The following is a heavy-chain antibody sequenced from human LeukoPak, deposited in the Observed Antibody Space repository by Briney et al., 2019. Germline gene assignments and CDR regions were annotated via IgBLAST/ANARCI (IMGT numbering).Heavy chain of an antibody. D-gene: IGHD3-16*01. Sequence: GGSLRLSCAASGFTFSSYEMNWVRRAPGKGLEWVSYISSSGSTIYYADSVKGRFTISRDNAKNSLYLQMNSLRAEDTAVYYCARETRDVSDYWGQGTLVTVSS. CDR2: ISSSGSTI. CDR1: GFTFSSYE. J-gene: IGHJ4*02. V-gene: IGHV3-48*03. CDR3: ARETRDVSDY.